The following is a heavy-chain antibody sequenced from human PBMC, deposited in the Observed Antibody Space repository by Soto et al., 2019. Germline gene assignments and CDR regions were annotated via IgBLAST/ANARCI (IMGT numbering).Heavy chain of an antibody. CDR2: ISSSGSTI. J-gene: IGHJ6*02. Sequence: GGSLRLSCAASGFTFSDYYMSWIRQAPGKGLELVSYISSSGSTIYYADSVKGRFTISRDNAKNSLYLQMNSLRAEDTAVYYCARDKYYDFWSGYFIPYYYYGMDVWGQGTTVTVYS. V-gene: IGHV3-11*01. CDR3: ARDKYYDFWSGYFIPYYYYGMDV. D-gene: IGHD3-3*01. CDR1: GFTFSDYY.